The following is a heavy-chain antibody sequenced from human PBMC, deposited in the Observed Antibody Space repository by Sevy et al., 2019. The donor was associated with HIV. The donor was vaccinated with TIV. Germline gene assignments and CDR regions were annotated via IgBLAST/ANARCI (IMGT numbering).Heavy chain of an antibody. CDR1: GFTLSRYA. D-gene: IGHD3-22*01. J-gene: IGHJ4*02. CDR3: AILGTYYYDGSGYYYQVPSDY. Sequence: GGSLRLSCAASGFTLSRYAMSWVRQAPGKGLEWVSTISGSGGSPYYADSVKGRFTISRDNFKNTLYLQMNSLRAEDTAVYYCAILGTYYYDGSGYYYQVPSDYWGQGTLVTVSS. V-gene: IGHV3-23*01. CDR2: ISGSGGSP.